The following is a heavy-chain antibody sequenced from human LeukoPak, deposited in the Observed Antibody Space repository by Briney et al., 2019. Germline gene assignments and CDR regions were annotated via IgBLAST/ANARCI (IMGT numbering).Heavy chain of an antibody. D-gene: IGHD2-21*02. J-gene: IGHJ5*02. CDR2: INAYNGNT. Sequence: GASVKVSCKASGYTFTGYYMHWVRQAPGQGLEWMGWINAYNGNTNYAQKLQGRVTMTTDTSTSTACMELRSLRSDDTAVYYCALSAIPHPNWFDPWGQGTLVTVSS. CDR3: ALSAIPHPNWFDP. V-gene: IGHV1-18*04. CDR1: GYTFTGYY.